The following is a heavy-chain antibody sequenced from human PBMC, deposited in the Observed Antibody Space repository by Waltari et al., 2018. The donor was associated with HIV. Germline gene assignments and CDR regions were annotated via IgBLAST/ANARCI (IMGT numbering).Heavy chain of an antibody. CDR2: IKSKMDGGTT. CDR1: GFSFRDAW. D-gene: IGHD2-15*01. V-gene: IGHV3-15*01. Sequence: EVQLVESGGGSAKPGGSLRLSCEASGFSFRDAWMTWVRQAPGKGLEWVGRIKSKMDGGTTDYAAPVEGRFTISRDDSKNTLFLQLKSLKIEDTAVYYCTTDRSYGYFFDHWGQGSLVAVSS. CDR3: TTDRSYGYFFDH. J-gene: IGHJ4*02.